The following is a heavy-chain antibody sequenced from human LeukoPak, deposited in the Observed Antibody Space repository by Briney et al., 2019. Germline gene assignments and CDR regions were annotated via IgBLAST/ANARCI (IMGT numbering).Heavy chain of an antibody. CDR2: IYYSGRT. D-gene: IGHD3-22*01. Sequence: SETLSLTCSVSGDSVSRSDSYWDWIRQPPGKGLEWIGTIYYSGRTYYSPSLKSRVCMSVDPSNNQFSLNLRSVTAADTAVYYCARRRYYDGSGYLEWGQGTLLSVSS. CDR3: ARRRYYDGSGYLE. CDR1: GDSVSRSDSY. J-gene: IGHJ1*01. V-gene: IGHV4-39*01.